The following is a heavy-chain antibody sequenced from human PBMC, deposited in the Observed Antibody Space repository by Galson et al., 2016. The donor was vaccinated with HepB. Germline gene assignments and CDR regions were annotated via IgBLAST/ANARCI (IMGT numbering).Heavy chain of an antibody. J-gene: IGHJ4*02. CDR1: CDSVSTNSAA. CDR3: ARGWLRLGFDY. Sequence: CAISCDSVSTNSAAWNWIRQSPSTGLEWLGRTSYSSKWFNDYAVSVRSRITINLDTSRNQFSLQLNSVTPEDTAVYYCARGWLRLGFDYWGQGTLVTVSS. D-gene: IGHD5-12*01. V-gene: IGHV6-1*01. CDR2: TSYSSKWFN.